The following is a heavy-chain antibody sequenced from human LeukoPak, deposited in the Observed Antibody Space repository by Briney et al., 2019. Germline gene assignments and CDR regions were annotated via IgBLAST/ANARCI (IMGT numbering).Heavy chain of an antibody. CDR2: IYSDGSDT. Sequence: PGGFLRLSCAASSFTFSSYWMHWVRHAPGKGLVWVSRIYSDGSDTSYADSVKGRFTISRDNAKKTLYLQMNSLRAEDTAVYYCARAYDYSTGNAFDIWGQGTMVTVSS. CDR1: SFTFSSYW. D-gene: IGHD1-14*01. J-gene: IGHJ3*02. V-gene: IGHV3-74*01. CDR3: ARAYDYSTGNAFDI.